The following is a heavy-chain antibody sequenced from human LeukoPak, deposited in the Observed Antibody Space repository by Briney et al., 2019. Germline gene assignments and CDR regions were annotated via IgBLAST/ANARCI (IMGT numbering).Heavy chain of an antibody. CDR3: ARESYGSGSLKRFSTFDAFDI. J-gene: IGHJ4*02. CDR1: GYTFTGYY. Sequence: ASVKVSCKASGYTFTGYYMHWVRQAPGQGLEWMGWINPNSGGTNYAQKFQGWVTMTRDTSISTAYMELSRLRSDDTAVYYCARESYGSGSLKRFSTFDAFDIWGQGTLVTVSS. V-gene: IGHV1-2*04. D-gene: IGHD3-10*01. CDR2: INPNSGGT.